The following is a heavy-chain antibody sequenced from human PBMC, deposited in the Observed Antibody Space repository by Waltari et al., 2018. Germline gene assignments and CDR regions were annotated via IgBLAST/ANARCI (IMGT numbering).Heavy chain of an antibody. Sequence: ELQLLEAGGGLVQPGGSLGLSCGASGFTFSSHAMSWVRPAPGKGFEWVSAISGSGDSVFYAESVKGRFTVSRDNSKNTLFLEMNSLRAEDTAVYFCARDWRRSLEYLDWLLFALDYWGQGTLVTVSS. CDR1: GFTFSSHA. D-gene: IGHD3-9*01. CDR3: ARDWRRSLEYLDWLLFALDY. J-gene: IGHJ4*02. V-gene: IGHV3-23*01. CDR2: ISGSGDSV.